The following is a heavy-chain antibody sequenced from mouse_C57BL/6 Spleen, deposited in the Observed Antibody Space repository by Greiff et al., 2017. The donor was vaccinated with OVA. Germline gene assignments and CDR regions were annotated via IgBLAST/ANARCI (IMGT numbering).Heavy chain of an antibody. V-gene: IGHV1-50*01. CDR3: AGGGSSHWYFGV. CDR2: IDPSDSYT. CDR1: GYTFTSYW. D-gene: IGHD1-1*01. J-gene: IGHJ1*03. Sequence: VQLQQPGAELVKPGASVKLSCKASGYTFTSYWMQWVKQRPGQGLVWIGEIDPSDSYTNYNQKFKGKATLTVDTSSSTAYMQLSSLTSEDSAVYYCAGGGSSHWYFGVWGTGTTVTVSS.